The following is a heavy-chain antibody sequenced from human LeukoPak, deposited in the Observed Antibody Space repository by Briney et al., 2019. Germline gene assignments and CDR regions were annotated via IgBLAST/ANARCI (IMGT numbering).Heavy chain of an antibody. V-gene: IGHV3-23*01. CDR3: ARQLGYCSDGTCYFDY. CDR2: ISGSGGST. D-gene: IGHD2-15*01. Sequence: QPGGSLRLSCAASGFTSSSYGMSWVRQAPGKGLEWVSAISGSGGSTYYADSVKGRFTISRDNSKNTLYLQVDSLRADDTAIYHCARQLGYCSDGTCYFDYWGQGILVTVSS. CDR1: GFTSSSYG. J-gene: IGHJ4*02.